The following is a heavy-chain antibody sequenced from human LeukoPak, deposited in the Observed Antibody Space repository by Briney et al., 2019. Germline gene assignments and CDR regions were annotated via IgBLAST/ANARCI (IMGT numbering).Heavy chain of an antibody. CDR1: GFTFKTYG. J-gene: IGHJ4*02. Sequence: GGSLRLSCAASGFTFKTYGMHWVRQAPGQGLEWVAAIWFDGSVKHYSDAVKGRFTISRVNSLNTLYLQMNSLRVEDTAIYYCAKDTGVQFLEPAFWGQGTLVTVSS. V-gene: IGHV3-33*06. CDR2: IWFDGSVK. CDR3: AKDTGVQFLEPAF. D-gene: IGHD3-3*01.